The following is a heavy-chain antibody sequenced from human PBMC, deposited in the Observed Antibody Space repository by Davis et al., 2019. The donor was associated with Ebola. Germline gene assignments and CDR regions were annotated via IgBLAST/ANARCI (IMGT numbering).Heavy chain of an antibody. D-gene: IGHD4-17*01. CDR1: GFTFSSYA. CDR2: ISGSGGST. V-gene: IGHV3-20*01. CDR3: ARDLRTVTTRGNWFDP. Sequence: GESLKISCAASGFTFSSYAMSWVRQAPGKGLEWVSAISGSGGSTGYADSVKGRFTISRDNAKNSLYLQMNSLRAEDTALYHCARDLRTVTTRGNWFDPWGQGTLVTVSS. J-gene: IGHJ5*02.